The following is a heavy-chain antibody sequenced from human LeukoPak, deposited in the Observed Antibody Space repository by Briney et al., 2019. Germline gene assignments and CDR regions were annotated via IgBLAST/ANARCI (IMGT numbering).Heavy chain of an antibody. CDR2: ISAYNGNT. V-gene: IGHV1-18*01. D-gene: IGHD3-3*01. J-gene: IGHJ4*02. CDR1: GYTFTNYG. CDR3: ARDSIFGVVRGNFDY. Sequence: GASVKVSCKAFGYTFTNYGISWVRQAPGQGLEWMGWISAYNGNTNYAQKLQGRVTMTTDTSTSTAYMELRSLRSDDTAVYYCARDSIFGVVRGNFDYWGQGTLVTVSS.